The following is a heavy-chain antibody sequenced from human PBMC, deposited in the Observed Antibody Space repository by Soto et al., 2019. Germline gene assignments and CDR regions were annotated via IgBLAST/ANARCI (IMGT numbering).Heavy chain of an antibody. CDR1: GFSLSTSGLG. CDR3: ARTYYYDSSGSLSAATVPDY. CDR2: IDWDDDK. Sequence: SGPTLVNPTQTLTLTCTFSGFSLSTSGLGVGWIRQRPGKALEWLALIDWDDDKYYSTSLKTRITISKDTSKNQVVLTMTNMDPVDTATYYCARTYYYDSSGSLSAATVPDYWGQGTMVTVSS. D-gene: IGHD3-22*01. V-gene: IGHV2-70*12. J-gene: IGHJ4*02.